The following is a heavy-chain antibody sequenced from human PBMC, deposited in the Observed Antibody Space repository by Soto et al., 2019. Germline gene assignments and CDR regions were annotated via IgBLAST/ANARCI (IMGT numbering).Heavy chain of an antibody. J-gene: IGHJ4*02. D-gene: IGHD3-10*01. CDR1: GFTFDDYA. V-gene: IGHV3-9*01. CDR2: ISWNGDAT. Sequence: EVQLVESGGALVQPGGSLRLSCTASGFTFDDYAIHWVRQAPGKGLEWISGISWNGDATGYADSVKGRFTISRDNAKNSLYLQMNSVRTEDTAMYFCANLPLYGSGFDCWGQGTLVTVDS. CDR3: ANLPLYGSGFDC.